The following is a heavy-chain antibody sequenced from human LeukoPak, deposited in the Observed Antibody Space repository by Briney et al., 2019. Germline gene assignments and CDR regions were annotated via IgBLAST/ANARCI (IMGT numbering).Heavy chain of an antibody. D-gene: IGHD3-22*01. CDR2: IRYDGGNT. J-gene: IGHJ3*02. CDR1: GFTFNTYG. CDR3: ALIVVVITDHDAFDI. Sequence: GGSLRLSCAASGFTFNTYGMHWVRQAPGKGLEWVSFIRYDGGNTYYADSVKGRFTISRDNSKNTLYLQMNSLRAEDTAVYYCALIVVVITDHDAFDIWGQGTMVTVSS. V-gene: IGHV3-30*02.